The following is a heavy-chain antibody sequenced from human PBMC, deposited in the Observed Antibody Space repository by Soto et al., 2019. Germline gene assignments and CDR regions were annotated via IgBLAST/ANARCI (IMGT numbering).Heavy chain of an antibody. D-gene: IGHD3-22*01. CDR2: IYPGDSDI. J-gene: IGHJ4*02. CDR1: GFTFTTYW. CDR3: ARTKRASGYSSSFYLGY. Sequence: GESLKISCKGSGFTFTTYWIGWVRQMPGKGLEWMGIIYPGDSDIRYSPSFQGQVTISADKSINTAYLQWSSLKASDTAIYYCARTKRASGYSSSFYLGYWGQGTQVTVSS. V-gene: IGHV5-51*01.